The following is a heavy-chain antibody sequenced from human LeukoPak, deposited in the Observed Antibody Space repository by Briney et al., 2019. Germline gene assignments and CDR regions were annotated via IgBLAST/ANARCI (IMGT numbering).Heavy chain of an antibody. J-gene: IGHJ3*02. Sequence: SETLSLTCAVYGGSFSGYYWSWIRQPPGKGLEWIGEINHSGSTNYNPSLKSRVTISVDTSKNQFSLKLSSVTAADTAVYYCARVYSYVPPRVKALDIWGQGTMVTVSS. CDR3: ARVYSYVPPRVKALDI. D-gene: IGHD5-18*01. CDR2: INHSGST. CDR1: GGSFSGYY. V-gene: IGHV4-34*01.